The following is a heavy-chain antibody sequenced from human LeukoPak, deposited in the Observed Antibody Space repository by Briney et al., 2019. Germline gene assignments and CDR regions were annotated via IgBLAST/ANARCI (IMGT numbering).Heavy chain of an antibody. CDR1: AGSISNYY. CDR2: ICCSGST. V-gene: IGHV4-59*08. CDR3: ARHWLTGPFDI. D-gene: IGHD3-9*01. Sequence: SETLSLTCTVSAGSISNYYRSWIRQPPGKGLEWIGYICCSGSTNYNPSLKSRVTISVDTSKNQFSLRLSSVTAADTAVYYCARHWLTGPFDIWGQGTMVTVSS. J-gene: IGHJ3*02.